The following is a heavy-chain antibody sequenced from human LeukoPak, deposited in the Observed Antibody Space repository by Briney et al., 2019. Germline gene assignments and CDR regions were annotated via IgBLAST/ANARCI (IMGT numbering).Heavy chain of an antibody. CDR2: IIPIFGTA. Sequence: SVRVSCKASGGTFSSYAISWVRQAPGQGLEWMGGIIPIFGTANYAQKFQGRVTITADESTSTAYMELSSLRSEDTAVYYCARAYYYGSGSALSIDYWGQGTLVTVSS. J-gene: IGHJ4*02. CDR1: GGTFSSYA. D-gene: IGHD3-10*01. CDR3: ARAYYYGSGSALSIDY. V-gene: IGHV1-69*13.